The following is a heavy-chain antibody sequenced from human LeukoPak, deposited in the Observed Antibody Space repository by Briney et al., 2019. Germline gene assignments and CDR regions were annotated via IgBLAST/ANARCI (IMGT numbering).Heavy chain of an antibody. CDR3: ARVGYSGSTTGIDP. CDR2: IYTSGST. CDR1: GGSISSYY. J-gene: IGHJ5*02. Sequence: SETLSLTFTFSGGSISSYYWSWIRQPAGKGLEWIGRIYTSGSTNYNPSLKSRVTMSVDTSKNQFSLKLSSVTAADTAVYYCARVGYSGSTTGIDPWGQGTLVSVSS. V-gene: IGHV4-4*07. D-gene: IGHD1-26*01.